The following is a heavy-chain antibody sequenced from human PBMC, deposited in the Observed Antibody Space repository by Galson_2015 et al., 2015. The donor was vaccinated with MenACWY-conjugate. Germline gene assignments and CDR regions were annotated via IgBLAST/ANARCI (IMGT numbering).Heavy chain of an antibody. CDR2: ISGSGVST. Sequence: SLRLSCAASGFTFSSNAMNWVRQAPGKGLEWVSVISGSGVSTYYADSVKGRFTISRDNSKNTLYLQMNSLRAEDTAVYYCAKEKPTTTAFDIWGQGTMVTVSS. D-gene: IGHD4-11*01. CDR1: GFTFSSNA. J-gene: IGHJ3*02. CDR3: AKEKPTTTAFDI. V-gene: IGHV3-23*01.